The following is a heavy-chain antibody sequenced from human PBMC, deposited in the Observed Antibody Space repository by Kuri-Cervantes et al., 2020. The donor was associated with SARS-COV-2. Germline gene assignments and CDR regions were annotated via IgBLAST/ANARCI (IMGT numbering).Heavy chain of an antibody. Sequence: ETLSLTCAASGFTFDDYAMHWVRQAPGKGLEWVSLISWDGGSTYYADSVKGRFTISRDNSKNSLYLQMNSLRAEDTAVYYCARGAIAAAAFDYWGQGTLVTVSS. CDR2: ISWDGGST. J-gene: IGHJ4*02. CDR3: ARGAIAAAAFDY. CDR1: GFTFDDYA. D-gene: IGHD6-13*01. V-gene: IGHV3-43D*03.